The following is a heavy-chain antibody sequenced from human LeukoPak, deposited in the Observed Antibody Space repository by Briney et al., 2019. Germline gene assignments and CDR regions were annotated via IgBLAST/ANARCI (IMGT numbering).Heavy chain of an antibody. Sequence: ASVKVSCKASGYTFTTYGISWVRQAPGQGLEWMGWINPNSGGANYAQKFQGWVTMTRDTSISTAYMELSRLRSDDTAVYYCARDGRYCDLDYWGQGTLVTASS. CDR3: ARDGRYCDLDY. CDR2: INPNSGGA. D-gene: IGHD1-26*01. CDR1: GYTFTTYG. J-gene: IGHJ4*02. V-gene: IGHV1-2*04.